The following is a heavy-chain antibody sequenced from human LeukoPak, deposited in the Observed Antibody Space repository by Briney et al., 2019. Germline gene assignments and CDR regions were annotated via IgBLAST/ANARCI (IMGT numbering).Heavy chain of an antibody. V-gene: IGHV4-59*08. J-gene: IGHJ3*02. Sequence: SETLSLTCTVSGGSISSYYWNWIRQPPGKGLEWIGYIYYSGTTNYNPSLKSRVTISVDTSKNQFSLKLSSVTAADTAVYFCARGPYSYDSSGAFDIWGQGTMVTVSS. CDR3: ARGPYSYDSSGAFDI. CDR2: IYYSGTT. CDR1: GGSISSYY. D-gene: IGHD3-22*01.